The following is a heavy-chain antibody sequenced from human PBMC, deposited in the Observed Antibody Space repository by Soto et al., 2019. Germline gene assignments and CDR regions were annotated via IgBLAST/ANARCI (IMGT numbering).Heavy chain of an antibody. CDR2: MYYSGST. D-gene: IGHD2-2*01. V-gene: IGHV4-39*01. J-gene: IGHJ6*02. CDR3: ARIVVIPAAPDYYNYYGVDV. CDR1: AYAIISTNYY. Sequence: SETLSRTCTVSAYAIISTNYYWAWIRQSPGKGLEWIGNMYYSGSTYYNLSLKSRVTMSVDTSKNQFSLKISSVTAADTSVYYCARIVVIPAAPDYYNYYGVDVWGQGTTVTVSS.